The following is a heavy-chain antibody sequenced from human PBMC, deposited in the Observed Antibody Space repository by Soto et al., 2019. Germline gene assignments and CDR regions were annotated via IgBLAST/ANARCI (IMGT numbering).Heavy chain of an antibody. Sequence: QVQLVESGGGVVQPGRSLRLSCAASGFTFSSYAMHWVRQAPGKGLEWVAVISYDGSNKYYADSVKGRFTISRDNSKNXLYLQMNSLRAEDTAVYYCARARQWLKIDYYGMDVWGQGTTVTVSS. CDR1: GFTFSSYA. V-gene: IGHV3-30-3*01. J-gene: IGHJ6*02. D-gene: IGHD6-19*01. CDR3: ARARQWLKIDYYGMDV. CDR2: ISYDGSNK.